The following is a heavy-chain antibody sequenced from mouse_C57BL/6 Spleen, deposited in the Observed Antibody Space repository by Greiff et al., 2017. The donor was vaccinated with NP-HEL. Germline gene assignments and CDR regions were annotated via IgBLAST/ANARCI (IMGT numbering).Heavy chain of an antibody. D-gene: IGHD1-1*01. J-gene: IGHJ3*01. Sequence: VQLQQPGAELVKPGASVKLSCKASGYTFTSYWMHWVKQRPGQGLEWIGMIHPNSGSTNYNEKFKSKATLTVDKSSSTAYMQLSSLTSEDSAVYYCARSDFITTGGFAYWGQGTLVTVSA. V-gene: IGHV1-64*01. CDR3: ARSDFITTGGFAY. CDR1: GYTFTSYW. CDR2: IHPNSGST.